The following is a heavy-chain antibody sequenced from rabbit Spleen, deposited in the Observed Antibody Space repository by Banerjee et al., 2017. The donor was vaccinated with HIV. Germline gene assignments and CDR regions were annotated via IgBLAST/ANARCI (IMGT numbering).Heavy chain of an antibody. V-gene: IGHV1S45*01. CDR2: IYAGSSGNT. Sequence: QEQLVESGGGLVKPEGSLQLSCTASGFSFSNKAVMCWVRQAPGKGLEWIACIYAGSSGNTYSATWAKGRFTISKTSSTTVTLQMTSLTAADTATYFCVRDQAGDADYGPYYLNLWGPGTLVTVS. D-gene: IGHD2-1*01. J-gene: IGHJ4*01. CDR1: GFSFSNKAV. CDR3: VRDQAGDADYGPYYLNL.